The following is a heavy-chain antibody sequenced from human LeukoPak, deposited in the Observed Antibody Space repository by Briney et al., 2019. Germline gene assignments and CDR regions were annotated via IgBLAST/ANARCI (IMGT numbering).Heavy chain of an antibody. CDR1: GFTFSSYA. D-gene: IGHD3-10*01. Sequence: GGSLRLSCAASGFTFSSYAMSWVRQAPGKGLEWVSGISWNSGSIGYADSVKGRFTISRDNSKNTLYLQMNSLRAEDTAVYYCARGSIKYYYGSGSYYEDYWGQGTLVTVSS. J-gene: IGHJ4*02. CDR3: ARGSIKYYYGSGSYYEDY. CDR2: ISWNSGSI. V-gene: IGHV3-23*01.